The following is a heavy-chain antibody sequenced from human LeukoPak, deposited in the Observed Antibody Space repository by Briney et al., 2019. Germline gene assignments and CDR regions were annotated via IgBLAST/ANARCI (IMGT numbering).Heavy chain of an antibody. D-gene: IGHD5-18*01. V-gene: IGHV3-48*02. CDR3: ARESGGRYSFGPWFFDL. Sequence: PGGSLRLSCAASGFTFSSYSMNWVRQAPGKGLEWVSYISSSSSTIYYADSVEGRFTISRDNARNSLDLQMNSLRDEDTAVYYCARESGGRYSFGPWFFDLWGQGTLVTVSS. CDR2: ISSSSSTI. CDR1: GFTFSSYS. J-gene: IGHJ4*02.